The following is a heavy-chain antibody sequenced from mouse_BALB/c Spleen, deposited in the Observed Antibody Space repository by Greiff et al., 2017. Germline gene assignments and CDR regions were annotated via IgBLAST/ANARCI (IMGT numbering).Heavy chain of an antibody. D-gene: IGHD2-4*01. CDR1: GYIFTSYW. Sequence: QVQLQQSGAELVRPGASVKLSCKTSGYIFTSYWIHWVKQRSGQGLEWIARIYPGTGSTYYNEKFKGKATLTADKSSSTAYMQLSSLKSEDSAVYFCARFPYDYDTGWFAYWGQGTLVTVSA. V-gene: IGHV1S132*01. J-gene: IGHJ3*01. CDR2: IYPGTGST. CDR3: ARFPYDYDTGWFAY.